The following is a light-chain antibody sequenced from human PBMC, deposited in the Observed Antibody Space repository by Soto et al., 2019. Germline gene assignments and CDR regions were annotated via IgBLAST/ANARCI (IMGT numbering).Light chain of an antibody. CDR2: EVN. CDR3: SSHGGNSPYV. V-gene: IGLV2-8*01. J-gene: IGLJ1*01. CDR1: TSDIGGYNY. Sequence: QSALTQPPSASRSPGQSVAISCTGTTSDIGGYNYVSWYQQHPGKAPKLMIYEVNKRPSGVPDRFSGSKSGNTASLTVSGLQAEDEADYYCSSHGGNSPYVFGTGTKVTVL.